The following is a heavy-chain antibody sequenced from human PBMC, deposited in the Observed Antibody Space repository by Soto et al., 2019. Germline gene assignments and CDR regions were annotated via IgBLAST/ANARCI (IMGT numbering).Heavy chain of an antibody. Sequence: GASVKVSCKASGYTFTGYYMHWVRQAPGQGLEWMGWINPNSGGTNYAQKFQGRVTMTRDTSISTAYMGLSRLRSDDTAVYYCTREIAVAGTWWDYWGHGTLVTVSS. V-gene: IGHV1-2*02. CDR2: INPNSGGT. D-gene: IGHD6-19*01. CDR1: GYTFTGYY. J-gene: IGHJ4*01. CDR3: TREIAVAGTWWDY.